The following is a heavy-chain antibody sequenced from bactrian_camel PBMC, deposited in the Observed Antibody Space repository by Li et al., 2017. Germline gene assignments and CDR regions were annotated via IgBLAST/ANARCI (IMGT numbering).Heavy chain of an antibody. CDR2: IESDGST. J-gene: IGHJ4*01. Sequence: HVQLVESGGGSVQVGGSLRLSCVASGDTMGRYCLGWFRQIPDKEREGVAGIESDGSTSYADSVKGRFTISQDSAKYILYLQMNSLKPEDTAMYYCAAMPNCASPVYFLEGITDNYWGPGTQVTVS. D-gene: IGHD1*01. V-gene: IGHV3S55*01. CDR3: AAMPNCASPVYFLEGITDNY. CDR1: GDTMGRYC.